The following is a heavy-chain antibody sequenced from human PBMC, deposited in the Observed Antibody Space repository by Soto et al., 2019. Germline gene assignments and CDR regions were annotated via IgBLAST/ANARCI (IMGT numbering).Heavy chain of an antibody. Sequence: EVPLVESGGGLVQPGGSLRLSCAASGFTVSSNYMSWVRQAPGKGLEWVSVIYSGGNTYYADSVKGRFTISRDNSKNTLYLQMNSLRAEDTAVYYCARRGPARGGYYYGLDVWGQGTTVTVSS. V-gene: IGHV3-66*01. J-gene: IGHJ6*02. CDR3: ARRGPARGGYYYGLDV. D-gene: IGHD2-2*01. CDR1: GFTVSSNY. CDR2: IYSGGNT.